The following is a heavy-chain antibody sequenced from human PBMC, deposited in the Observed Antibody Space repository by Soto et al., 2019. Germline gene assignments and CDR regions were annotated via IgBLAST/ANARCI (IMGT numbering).Heavy chain of an antibody. CDR2: IYSGGST. J-gene: IGHJ4*02. CDR1: GFTVSSNY. D-gene: IGHD5-18*01. CDR3: ATVQLWLPYFDY. V-gene: IGHV3-53*02. Sequence: EVQLVETGGGLIQPGGSLRLSCAASGFTVSSNYMSWVRQAPGKGLEWVSVIYSGGSTYYADSVKGRFTISRDNSKNTLYLQMNSLRAEDTAVYYCATVQLWLPYFDYWGQGTLVTVSS.